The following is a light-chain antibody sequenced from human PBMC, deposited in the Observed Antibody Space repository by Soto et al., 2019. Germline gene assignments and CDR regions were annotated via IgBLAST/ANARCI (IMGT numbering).Light chain of an antibody. CDR3: QQSFSTPQT. CDR1: QSISSY. Sequence: DIQMTQSPSSLSASVGDRVTITCRASQSISSYLNWYPQKPGKAPKLLIYAASSLQSGVPSRFSGSGSGTDFTLTISSLQPEDFATYDCQQSFSTPQTFGQGTKVEIK. V-gene: IGKV1-39*01. J-gene: IGKJ1*01. CDR2: AAS.